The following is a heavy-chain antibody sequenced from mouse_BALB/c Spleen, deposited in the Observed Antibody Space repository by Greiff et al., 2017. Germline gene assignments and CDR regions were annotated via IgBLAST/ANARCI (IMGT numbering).Heavy chain of an antibody. V-gene: IGHV1S56*01. J-gene: IGHJ4*01. CDR3: ARGYYGPYYYAMDY. Sequence: QVQLQQSGPELVKPGASVRISCKASGYTFTSYYIHWVKRRPGQGLEWIGWIYPGNVNTKYNEKFKGKATLTADKSSSTAYMQLSSLTSEDSAVYFCARGYYGPYYYAMDYWGQGTSVTVSS. D-gene: IGHD1-1*01. CDR1: GYTFTSYY. CDR2: IYPGNVNT.